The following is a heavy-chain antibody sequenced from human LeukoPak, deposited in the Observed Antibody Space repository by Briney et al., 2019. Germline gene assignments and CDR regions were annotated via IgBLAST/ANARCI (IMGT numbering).Heavy chain of an antibody. CDR1: GYTFTSYG. CDR3: ARSQEVNYDFWSGPDY. CDR2: ISAYNGNT. V-gene: IGHV1-18*01. Sequence: GASVKVSCKASGYTFTSYGISWVRQAPGQGLEWMGWISAYNGNTNYAQKLQGRVTMTTDTSTSTAYMELRSLRSDDTAVYYCARSQEVNYDFWSGPDYWGQGTLVTVSS. D-gene: IGHD3-3*01. J-gene: IGHJ4*02.